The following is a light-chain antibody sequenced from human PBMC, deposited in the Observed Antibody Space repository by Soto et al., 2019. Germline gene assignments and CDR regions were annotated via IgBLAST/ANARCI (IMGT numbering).Light chain of an antibody. Sequence: EIVMTQSPATLSVSPGETATLSCRASQSVGSDLAWYQQKPGQAPRLLIYDASNRATGIPARFSGSGSGTDFTLTISSLEPEDFAVYYCQQRSNWPSITFGQGTRLEIK. CDR2: DAS. V-gene: IGKV3-11*01. CDR1: QSVGSD. CDR3: QQRSNWPSIT. J-gene: IGKJ5*01.